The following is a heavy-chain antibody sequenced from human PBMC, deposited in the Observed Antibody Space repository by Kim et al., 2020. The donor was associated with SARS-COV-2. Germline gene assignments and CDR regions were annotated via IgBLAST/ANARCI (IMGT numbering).Heavy chain of an antibody. Sequence: GGSLRLSCAXSGSNFGSHHMHWVRQAPGKGLEWVAVIWYDGSKQYYADSMKGRFTISRDNSKNMLFLRMNSLRAEDTALYYCARFFGTQLDSWGQGTLVTVSS. CDR2: IWYDGSKQ. CDR1: GSNFGSHH. V-gene: IGHV3-33*01. J-gene: IGHJ5*01. D-gene: IGHD3-10*01. CDR3: ARFFGTQLDS.